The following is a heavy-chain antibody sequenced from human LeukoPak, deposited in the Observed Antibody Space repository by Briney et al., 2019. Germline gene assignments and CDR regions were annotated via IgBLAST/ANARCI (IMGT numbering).Heavy chain of an antibody. Sequence: PGGSLRLSCAASGFTFSNXWXXXVRQXPXXXXEWVGXIXSKNDGGXXXXAXXXXXRFTISRDDSKNTLYLQMNSLKTEDTAVYYCTTVGAFDIWGQGTMVTVSS. CDR1: GFTFSNXW. J-gene: IGHJ3*02. CDR3: TTVGAFDI. V-gene: IGHV3-15*01. CDR2: IXSKNDGGXX.